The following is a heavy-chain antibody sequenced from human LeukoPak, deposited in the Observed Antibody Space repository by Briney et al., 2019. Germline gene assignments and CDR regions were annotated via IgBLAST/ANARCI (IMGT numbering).Heavy chain of an antibody. J-gene: IGHJ4*02. CDR2: ISSSSRYI. Sequence: GGSLRLSCAASGFTLRSYSMKWVRQAPGKGLEWVSSISSSSRYIYYADSVKGRFTISRDNAKNSLYLQMNSLRAEDTAVYYCARDGELGTSFDCWGQGMLVTVSS. CDR3: ARDGELGTSFDC. V-gene: IGHV3-21*01. CDR1: GFTLRSYS. D-gene: IGHD1-7*01.